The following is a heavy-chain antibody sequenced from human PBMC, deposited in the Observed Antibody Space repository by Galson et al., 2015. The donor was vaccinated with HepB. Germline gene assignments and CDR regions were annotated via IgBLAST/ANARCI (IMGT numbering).Heavy chain of an antibody. D-gene: IGHD3-3*01. CDR1: GFTFGDYA. CDR2: IRSKAYGGTT. CDR3: TREYDSDYYHYGMDV. Sequence: SLRLSCAASGFTFGDYAMSWFRQAPGKGLEWVGFIRSKAYGGTTEYAASVKGRFTISRDGSKSIAYLQMNSLKTEDTAVYYCTREYDSDYYHYGMDVWGQGTMVTVSS. V-gene: IGHV3-49*01. J-gene: IGHJ6*02.